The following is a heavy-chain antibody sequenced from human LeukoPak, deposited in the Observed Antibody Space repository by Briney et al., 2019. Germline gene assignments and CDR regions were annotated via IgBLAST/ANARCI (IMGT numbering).Heavy chain of an antibody. CDR2: INHSGST. CDR3: ARGRTPIVVVTLRYYFDY. Sequence: SGTLSLTCAVYGGSFSGYYWSWIRQPPGKGLEWIGEINHSGSTNYNPSLKSRVTISVDTSKNQFSLKLSSVTAADTAVYYCARGRTPIVVVTLRYYFDYWGQGTLVTVSS. J-gene: IGHJ4*02. CDR1: GGSFSGYY. V-gene: IGHV4-34*01. D-gene: IGHD3-22*01.